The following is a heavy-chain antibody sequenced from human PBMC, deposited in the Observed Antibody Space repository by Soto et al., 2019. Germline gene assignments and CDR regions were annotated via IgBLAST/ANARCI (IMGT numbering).Heavy chain of an antibody. D-gene: IGHD6-6*01. CDR3: AKDFVYSSSSPPDY. V-gene: IGHV3-23*01. CDR1: GFTFSSYA. Sequence: EVQLLESGGGLVQPGGSLRLSCAASGFTFSSYAMSWVRQAPGKGLEWVSAISGSGGSTYYADSVKGRFTIYSDNSKNTLYLQMHSVRAEDTDEYDCAKDFVYSSSSPPDYWGQGTLVTVSS. J-gene: IGHJ4*02. CDR2: ISGSGGST.